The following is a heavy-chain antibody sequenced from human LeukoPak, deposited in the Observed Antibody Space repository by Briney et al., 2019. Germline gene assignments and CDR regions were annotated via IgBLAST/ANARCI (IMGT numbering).Heavy chain of an antibody. D-gene: IGHD3-22*01. CDR2: ISGSGDNT. J-gene: IGHJ4*02. CDR3: AKGSYYDSSGSFYFDY. CDR1: GITFSRFW. Sequence: GGSLRLSCAASGITFSRFWMSWVRQAPGKGLEWVSGISGSGDNTYYADSVKGRFTISRDNSKNTLYVQVNSLGTEDTAAYYCAKGSYYDSSGSFYFDYWGQGTLVTVSS. V-gene: IGHV3-23*01.